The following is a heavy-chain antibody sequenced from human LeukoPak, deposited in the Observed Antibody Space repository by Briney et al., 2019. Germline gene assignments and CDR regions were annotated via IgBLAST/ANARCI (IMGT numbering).Heavy chain of an antibody. V-gene: IGHV4-34*01. Sequence: PSETLSLTCAVYGGSFSGYYWSWIRQPPGKGLEWIGEINHSGSTNYNPSLKSRVTISVDTSKNQFSLKLSSVTAADTAVYYCARGLYGSGSYSSLTKPYYYYYMDVWGKGTTVTISS. CDR2: INHSGST. CDR3: ARGLYGSGSYSSLTKPYYYYYMDV. D-gene: IGHD3-10*01. J-gene: IGHJ6*03. CDR1: GGSFSGYY.